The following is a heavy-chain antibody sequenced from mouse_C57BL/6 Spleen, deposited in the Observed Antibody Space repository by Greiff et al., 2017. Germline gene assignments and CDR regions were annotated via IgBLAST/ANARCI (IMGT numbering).Heavy chain of an antibody. V-gene: IGHV1-61*01. J-gene: IGHJ3*01. CDR2: IYPSDSET. Sequence: QVQLQQPGAELVRPGSSVKLSCKASGYTFTSYWMDWVKQRPGQGLEWIGNIYPSDSETHYNQKFKDKATLTVDKSSSAAYMRLSSLTSEDSAVYYCARGIGDYGSSFAWFAYWGQGTLVTVSA. D-gene: IGHD1-1*01. CDR3: ARGIGDYGSSFAWFAY. CDR1: GYTFTSYW.